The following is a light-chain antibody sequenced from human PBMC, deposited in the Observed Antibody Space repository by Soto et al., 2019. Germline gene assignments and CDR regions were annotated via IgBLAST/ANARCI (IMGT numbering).Light chain of an antibody. CDR1: SSDVGSYNR. V-gene: IGLV2-18*02. J-gene: IGLJ1*01. CDR3: SSFTSSSTYV. CDR2: EVS. Sequence: QSVLTQPPSVSGSPGHAVAISCTGTSSDVGSYNRVAWYQQSPGTAPKLMIYEVSNRPSGVPDRFSGSKSGNTASLTISGLQAEDEADCYCSSFTSSSTYVFGTGTKLTVL.